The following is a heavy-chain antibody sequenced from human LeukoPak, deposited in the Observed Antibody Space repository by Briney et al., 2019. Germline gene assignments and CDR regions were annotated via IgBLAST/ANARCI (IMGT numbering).Heavy chain of an antibody. Sequence: GGSLRRYCAASVFPFSSYGMHWVRQAPGKGLEWGSYISYDGANKSYADCVKGRFTISRDNSKNTLFLQMNSLRGDDTGMYFCAKDSSTSNYYKGLDIWGQGTTVTVSS. J-gene: IGHJ6*02. CDR1: VFPFSSYG. D-gene: IGHD6-13*01. V-gene: IGHV3-30*02. CDR2: ISYDGANK. CDR3: AKDSSTSNYYKGLDI.